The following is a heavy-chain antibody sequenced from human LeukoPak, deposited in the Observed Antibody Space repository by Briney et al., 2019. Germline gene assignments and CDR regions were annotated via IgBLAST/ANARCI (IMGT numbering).Heavy chain of an antibody. Sequence: PGGFLRLSCAASGFTFSSYAMHWVRQAPGKGLEWVAVISYDGSNKYYADSVKGRFTISRDNSKNTLYLQMNSLRAEDTAVYYCARNGLATVVSFDYWGQGTLVTVSS. CDR3: ARNGLATVVSFDY. V-gene: IGHV3-30-3*01. CDR1: GFTFSSYA. CDR2: ISYDGSNK. J-gene: IGHJ4*02. D-gene: IGHD4-23*01.